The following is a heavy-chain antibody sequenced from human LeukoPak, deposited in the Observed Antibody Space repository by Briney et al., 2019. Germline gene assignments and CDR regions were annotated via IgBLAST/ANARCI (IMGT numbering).Heavy chain of an antibody. J-gene: IGHJ5*02. D-gene: IGHD6-19*01. V-gene: IGHV4-59*12. Sequence: SETLSLTCTVSGGSISSYYWSWIRQPPGKGLEWIGYIYYSGSTNYNPSLKSRVTISVDTSKNQFSLKLSSVTAADTAVYYCARECGDRSDWYDGRWFDPWGQGTLVTVSS. CDR1: GGSISSYY. CDR3: ARECGDRSDWYDGRWFDP. CDR2: IYYSGST.